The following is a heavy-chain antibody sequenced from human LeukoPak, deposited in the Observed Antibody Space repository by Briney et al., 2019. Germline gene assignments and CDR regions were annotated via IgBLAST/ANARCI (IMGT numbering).Heavy chain of an antibody. CDR3: TRISSSPAALYYYYMDV. CDR1: GFIFGDNP. Sequence: GGSLRLSCTASGFIFGDNPLNWVRPAPGKGLEWVGLIRSRRYGGTTEYVASVNGRFSISRDDSKNIVYLQMNSLRDEDTAVYFCTRISSSPAALYYYYMDVWGKGIPVTVSS. CDR2: IRSRRYGGTT. V-gene: IGHV3-49*04. J-gene: IGHJ6*03. D-gene: IGHD6-6*01.